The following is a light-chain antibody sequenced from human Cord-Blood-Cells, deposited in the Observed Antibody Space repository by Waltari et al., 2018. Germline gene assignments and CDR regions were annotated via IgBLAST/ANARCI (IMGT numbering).Light chain of an antibody. V-gene: IGLV1-40*01. J-gene: IGLJ2*01. CDR1: SSNLGAGYD. Sequence: QSVLTQPPSVSGAPGPRVTIPCTGSSSNLGAGYDVPWYQQLPGTAPKLLIYGNSNRPSGVPDRFSGSKSGTSASLAITGLQAEDEADYYCQSYDSSLSGVVFGGGTKLTVL. CDR2: GNS. CDR3: QSYDSSLSGVV.